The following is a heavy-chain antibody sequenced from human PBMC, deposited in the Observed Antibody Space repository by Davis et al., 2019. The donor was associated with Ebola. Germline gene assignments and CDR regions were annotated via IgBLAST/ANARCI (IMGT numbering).Heavy chain of an antibody. V-gene: IGHV4-59*08. CDR3: ARHHSGPGDLEAFEV. CDR1: GGSISGSY. Sequence: PSETLSLTCAVSGGSISGSYWSWVQQPPGKGLEWIGYFYYNGATDYSPSLKSRATISGDTSKNQVSLTVTSVTTADTALYFCARHHSGPGDLEAFEVWGQGTMITVSS. CDR2: FYYNGAT. D-gene: IGHD7-27*01. J-gene: IGHJ3*01.